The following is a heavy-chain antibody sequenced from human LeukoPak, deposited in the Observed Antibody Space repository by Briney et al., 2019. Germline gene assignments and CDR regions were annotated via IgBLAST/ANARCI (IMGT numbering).Heavy chain of an antibody. J-gene: IGHJ4*02. CDR2: ISGSGGST. D-gene: IGHD1-26*01. Sequence: GGSLRLSCAASGFTFSSYGMSWVRQAPGKGLEWVSAISGSGGSTYYADSVKGRFTISRDNSKNTLYLQMNSLRAEDTAVYYCAKDSGEWELLGDFDYWGQGTLVTVSS. V-gene: IGHV3-23*01. CDR1: GFTFSSYG. CDR3: AKDSGEWELLGDFDY.